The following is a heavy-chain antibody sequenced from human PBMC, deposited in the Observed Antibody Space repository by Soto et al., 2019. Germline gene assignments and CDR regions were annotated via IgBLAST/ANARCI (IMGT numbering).Heavy chain of an antibody. J-gene: IGHJ3*01. CDR1: GFTFGHYA. V-gene: IGHV3-23*01. CDR2: ISGSAGGT. D-gene: IGHD3-3*01. Sequence: EVQLLESGGGLVQPGGSLRLSCAASGFTFGHYAMTWVRQAPGKGREWVSTISGSAGGTYYADAVKGRFTISRDNSKSTLYLQMNSLRAEDTAIYYCAKDLQGGDFWSGYFSRDAFDFWGQGATVSVSS. CDR3: AKDLQGGDFWSGYFSRDAFDF.